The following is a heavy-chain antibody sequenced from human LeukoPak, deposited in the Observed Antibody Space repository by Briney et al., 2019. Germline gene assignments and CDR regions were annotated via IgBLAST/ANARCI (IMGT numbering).Heavy chain of an antibody. CDR1: GYTFTSYY. J-gene: IGHJ4*02. V-gene: IGHV1-46*01. D-gene: IGHD3-9*01. CDR3: AIVGYDILTGYYKGGEYFDY. CDR2: INPSGGST. Sequence: ASVKVSCKASGYTFTSYYMHWVRQAPGQGLEWMGIINPSGGSTSYAQKFQGRVTMTRDTSTSTVYMELSSLRSEDTAVYYCAIVGYDILTGYYKGGEYFDYWGQGTLVTVSS.